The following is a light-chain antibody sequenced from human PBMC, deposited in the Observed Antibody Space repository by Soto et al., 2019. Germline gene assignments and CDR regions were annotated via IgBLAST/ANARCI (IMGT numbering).Light chain of an antibody. CDR3: QQYNDWPRGYT. V-gene: IGKV3-15*01. J-gene: IGKJ2*01. Sequence: EIVMTQSPATLSVSPGERATLSCRASQSVSSNLAWYQQKPGQAPRLLFNGASTRATGIPVRFSASGSGTEFTLTISSLQSEDFAVYYCQQYNDWPRGYTFGQWTKLEIK. CDR2: GAS. CDR1: QSVSSN.